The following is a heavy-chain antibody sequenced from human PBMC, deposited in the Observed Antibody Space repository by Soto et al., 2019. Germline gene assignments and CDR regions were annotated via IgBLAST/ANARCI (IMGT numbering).Heavy chain of an antibody. CDR1: GGTFSSYA. J-gene: IGHJ4*02. D-gene: IGHD3-9*01. V-gene: IGHV1-69*01. CDR2: IIPIFGTA. Sequence: QVQLVQSGAEVKKPGSSVKVSCKASGGTFSSYAISWVRQAPGQGLEWMVGIIPIFGTANYAQKFQGRVTITADESTSTAYMELSSLRSEDRAVYCCARGGRYFDWSYYFDYWGQGTLVTVSS. CDR3: ARGGRYFDWSYYFDY.